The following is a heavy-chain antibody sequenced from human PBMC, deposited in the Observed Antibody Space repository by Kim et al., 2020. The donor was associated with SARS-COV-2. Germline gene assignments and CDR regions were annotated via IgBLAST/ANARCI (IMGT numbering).Heavy chain of an antibody. Sequence: GGSLRLSCAASGFTFSSYAMSWVRQAPGKGLEWVSAISGSGGSTYYAASVKGRFTISRDNSKNTLYLQMNSLRAEDTAVYYCAKDQPQLRFLEWGSYFDYWGQGTLVTVSS. J-gene: IGHJ4*02. CDR1: GFTFSSYA. CDR3: AKDQPQLRFLEWGSYFDY. D-gene: IGHD3-3*01. CDR2: ISGSGGST. V-gene: IGHV3-23*01.